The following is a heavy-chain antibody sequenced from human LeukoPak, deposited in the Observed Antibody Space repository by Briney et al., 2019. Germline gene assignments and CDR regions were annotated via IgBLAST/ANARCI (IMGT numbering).Heavy chain of an antibody. J-gene: IGHJ6*03. Sequence: KPSETLSLTCTVSGGPISTYYWSWIRQPPGKGLEWIGYIYYSGSTNYNPSLKSRVTISVDTSKNQFSLKLSSVTAADTGVYYCARQTNSTWSLYMDVWGKGTTVTVSS. CDR3: ARQTNSTWSLYMDV. D-gene: IGHD6-13*01. CDR2: IYYSGST. CDR1: GGPISTYY. V-gene: IGHV4-59*08.